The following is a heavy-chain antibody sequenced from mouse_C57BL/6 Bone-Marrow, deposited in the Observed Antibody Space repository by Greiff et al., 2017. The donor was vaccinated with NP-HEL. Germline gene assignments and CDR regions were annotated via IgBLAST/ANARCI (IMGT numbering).Heavy chain of an antibody. D-gene: IGHD1-1*01. CDR3: AYYYGSSYEKYYFDY. Sequence: QVQLQQSGAELARPGASVKLSCKASGYTFTSYGISWVKQRTGQGLEWIGEIYPRSGNTYYNEKFTGKATLTADKSSSTAYMELRSLTSEDSAVYFCAYYYGSSYEKYYFDYWGQGTTLTVSS. V-gene: IGHV1-81*01. J-gene: IGHJ2*01. CDR1: GYTFTSYG. CDR2: IYPRSGNT.